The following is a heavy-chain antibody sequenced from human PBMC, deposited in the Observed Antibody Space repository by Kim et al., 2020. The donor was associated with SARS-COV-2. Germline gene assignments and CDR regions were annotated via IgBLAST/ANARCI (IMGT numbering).Heavy chain of an antibody. V-gene: IGHV1-69*13. D-gene: IGHD3-22*01. J-gene: IGHJ4*02. CDR2: IIPIFGTA. CDR3: ARLTGVYYYDSSGYFDY. Sequence: SVKVSCKASGGTFSSYAINWVRQAPGQGLEWMGGIIPIFGTANYAQKFQGRVTITADESTSTAYMELSSLRSEDTAVYYCARLTGVYYYDSSGYFDYWGQGTLVTVSS. CDR1: GGTFSSYA.